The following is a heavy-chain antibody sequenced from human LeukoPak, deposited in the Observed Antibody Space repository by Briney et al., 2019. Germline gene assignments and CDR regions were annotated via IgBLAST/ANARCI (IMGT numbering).Heavy chain of an antibody. J-gene: IGHJ4*02. V-gene: IGHV3-7*03. CDR2: INPDGRET. CDR1: GFTFRSYA. Sequence: PGGSLRLSCAASGFTFRSYAMHWVRQAPGKGLEWVATINPDGRETCYVDSVKGRFIISRDNAKNSLYLQMNSLRAEDRAVYYCAGGGDFWGQGTLVTVSS. CDR3: AGGGDF.